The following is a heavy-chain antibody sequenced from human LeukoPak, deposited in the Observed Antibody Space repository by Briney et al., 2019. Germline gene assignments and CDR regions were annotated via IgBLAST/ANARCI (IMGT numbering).Heavy chain of an antibody. V-gene: IGHV4-4*07. Sequence: SETLSVTCTVSGDSINSYYWSWIRQPAGKGLEWLGRIYTSGSTNYNPSLKSRVTISLDTSKNQFSLKLSSVTAADTAVYYCARGVVAAAGRTFDFWGQGTLVTVSS. J-gene: IGHJ4*02. CDR1: GDSINSYY. D-gene: IGHD6-13*01. CDR2: IYTSGST. CDR3: ARGVVAAAGRTFDF.